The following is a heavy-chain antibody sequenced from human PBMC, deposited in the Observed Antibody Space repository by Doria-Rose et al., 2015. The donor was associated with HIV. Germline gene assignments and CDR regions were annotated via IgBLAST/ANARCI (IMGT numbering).Heavy chain of an antibody. CDR3: ARIKSSRWYHKYYFDF. CDR2: IFSDDER. J-gene: IGHJ4*02. CDR1: GVSLSSPGMG. D-gene: IGHD6-13*01. Sequence: SGPVLVKPTETLTLTCTVSGVSLSSPGMGVSWIRQPPGKALEWLANIFSDDERSYKTSLKVRLTISRGTSKSQLVLTMTDMDPVDTATYYCARIKSSRWYHKYYFDFWGQGTLVIVSA. V-gene: IGHV2-26*01.